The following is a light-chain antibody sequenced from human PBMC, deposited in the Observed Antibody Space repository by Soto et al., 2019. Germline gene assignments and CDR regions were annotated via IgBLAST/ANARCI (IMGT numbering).Light chain of an antibody. J-gene: IGKJ1*01. CDR2: DAS. V-gene: IGKV1-5*01. CDR1: ESVTIW. CDR3: EHYDSRSPWT. Sequence: DIQLTQSPSSLSASVGDRVTITCRASESVTIWLAWYQQKPGKAPRLLIYDASTLEGGVPSRFSASGSGTEFTLTISSLQTDDVATYYCEHYDSRSPWTFGQGTKIEIK.